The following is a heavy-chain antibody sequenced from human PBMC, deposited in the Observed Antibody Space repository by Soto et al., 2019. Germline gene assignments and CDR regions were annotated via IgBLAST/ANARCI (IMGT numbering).Heavy chain of an antibody. V-gene: IGHV3-21*01. CDR1: GFAFSNYG. Sequence: GGSLRLSCTVSGFAFSNYGINWVRQAPGKGLEWVSSISKSDYTYYSDSVKGRFTISRDNARNSVSLQMNTLRVEDTAVYYCAREDSIVIPAVSDFWGQGTLVTVSS. CDR3: AREDSIVIPAVSDF. CDR2: ISKSDYT. D-gene: IGHD2-2*01. J-gene: IGHJ4*02.